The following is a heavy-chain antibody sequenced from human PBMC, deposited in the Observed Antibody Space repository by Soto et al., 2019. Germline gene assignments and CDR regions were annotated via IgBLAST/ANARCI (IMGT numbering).Heavy chain of an antibody. D-gene: IGHD3-10*01. V-gene: IGHV4-39*01. CDR3: SSVRGVSPNWFDP. Sequence: SETLSLTCTVSGGSISSSSYYWGWIRQPPGKGLEWIGSIYYSGSTYYNPSLKSRVTISVDTSKNQFSLKLSPVTAADTAVYYCSSVRGVSPNWFDPWGQGTLVTVSS. CDR2: IYYSGST. J-gene: IGHJ5*02. CDR1: GGSISSSSYY.